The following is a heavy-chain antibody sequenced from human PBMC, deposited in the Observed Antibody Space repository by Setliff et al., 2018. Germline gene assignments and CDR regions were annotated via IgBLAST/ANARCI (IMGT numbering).Heavy chain of an antibody. CDR3: ARAPSSSSASWFDP. V-gene: IGHV3-21*01. D-gene: IGHD6-6*01. CDR2: ISGSSSYI. CDR1: GFTFSSNN. Sequence: GGSLRLSCAASGFTFSSNNTHWVRQAPGKGLEWVSCISGSSSYIYYADSVKGRFTISRDNAKNSLYLQMNSLRAEDTAVYYCARAPSSSSASWFDPWGQGTLVTVSS. J-gene: IGHJ5*02.